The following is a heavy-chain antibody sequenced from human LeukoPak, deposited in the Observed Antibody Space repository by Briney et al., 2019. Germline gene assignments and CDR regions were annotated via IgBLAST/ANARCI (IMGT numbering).Heavy chain of an antibody. D-gene: IGHD2-2*01. V-gene: IGHV4-39*07. CDR3: ARPTSAQYCSSTSCYAEIHAFDI. Sequence: SETLSLTCTVSGGSISSSSYYWGWIRRPPGKGLEWIGSIYYSGSTYYNPSLKSRVTISVDTSKNQFSLKLSSVTAADTAVYYCARPTSAQYCSSTSCYAEIHAFDIWGQGTMVTVSS. CDR1: GGSISSSSYY. J-gene: IGHJ3*02. CDR2: IYYSGST.